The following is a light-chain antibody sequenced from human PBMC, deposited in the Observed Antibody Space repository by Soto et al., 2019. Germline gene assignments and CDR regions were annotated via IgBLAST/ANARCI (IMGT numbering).Light chain of an antibody. CDR2: GAS. J-gene: IGKJ4*01. CDR1: QSISSS. V-gene: IGKV3-11*01. CDR3: QQRYNWPLT. Sequence: EIVLTQSPATLSLSPGERATLSCRASQSISSSLAWYQQKPGQAPRLLIYGASNGAAGIPARFSGTGSGTDFTLTISILEPDDSAVYYCQQRYNWPLTFSGGTKVEIK.